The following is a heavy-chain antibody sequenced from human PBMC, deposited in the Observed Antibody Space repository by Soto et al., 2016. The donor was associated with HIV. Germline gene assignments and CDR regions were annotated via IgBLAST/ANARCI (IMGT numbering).Heavy chain of an antibody. Sequence: EVQLLESGGGLVQPGGSLRLSCAASGITFSLYAMSWVRQAPGKGLEWVSDISASGGSTHYADSVKGRFTISRDKSKNTLYLQMSSLRAEDTAIYYCAKAFNNGGNPYYFDYWGQGTLVTVSS. V-gene: IGHV3-23*01. J-gene: IGHJ4*02. CDR2: ISASGGST. CDR1: GITFSLYA. CDR3: AKAFNNGGNPYYFDY. D-gene: IGHD2-15*01.